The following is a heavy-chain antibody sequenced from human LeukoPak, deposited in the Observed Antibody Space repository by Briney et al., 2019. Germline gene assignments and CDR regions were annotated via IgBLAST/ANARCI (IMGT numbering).Heavy chain of an antibody. Sequence: PGGSLRLSCAASGFTFSSYAMHWVRQAPGKGLEWVAVISYDGSNKYYADSVKGRFTISRDNSKNTLYLQMNSLRAEDTAVYYCASNRRDGYNYGAFDIWGQGTMVTVSS. D-gene: IGHD5-24*01. V-gene: IGHV3-30*04. CDR3: ASNRRDGYNYGAFDI. J-gene: IGHJ3*02. CDR1: GFTFSSYA. CDR2: ISYDGSNK.